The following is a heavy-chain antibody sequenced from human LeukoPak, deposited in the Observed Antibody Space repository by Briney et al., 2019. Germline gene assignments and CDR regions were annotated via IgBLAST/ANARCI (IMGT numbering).Heavy chain of an antibody. D-gene: IGHD3-3*01. CDR3: ARVPYDFWSGYYIWFDP. CDR1: GFIFDTYS. CDR2: ISRSSTTI. J-gene: IGHJ5*02. V-gene: IGHV3-48*04. Sequence: GGSLRLSCTASGFIFDTYSMNWVRQAPGKGLEWVSYISRSSTTIYYADSVKGRFTISRDNAKNSLYLQMNSLRAEDTAVYYCARVPYDFWSGYYIWFDPWGQGTLVTVSS.